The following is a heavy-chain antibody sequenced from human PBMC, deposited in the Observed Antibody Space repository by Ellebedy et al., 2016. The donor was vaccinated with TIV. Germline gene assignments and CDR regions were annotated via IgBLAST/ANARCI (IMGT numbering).Heavy chain of an antibody. CDR3: ARDSEPPHSESYWSQNRFDP. D-gene: IGHD2-8*02. Sequence: ASVKVSCKASGGTFSSYYMHWVRQAPGQGLEWMGWINPNSGGTNYAQKFQGRVTMTRDTSISTAYMELSRLRSDHTAVYYCARDSEPPHSESYWSQNRFDPWGQGTLVTVSS. CDR2: INPNSGGT. V-gene: IGHV1-2*02. J-gene: IGHJ5*02. CDR1: GGTFSSYY.